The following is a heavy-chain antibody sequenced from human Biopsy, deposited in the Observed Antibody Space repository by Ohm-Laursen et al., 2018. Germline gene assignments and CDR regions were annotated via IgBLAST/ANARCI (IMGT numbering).Heavy chain of an antibody. V-gene: IGHV4-4*07. Sequence: GTLFLTCTVSGASMTGYFWTWVRQPAGKGLEWIGHIYTIGDTTYNPSLESRVTMSLDTSKNQFSLKMTSLTAADTAVYFCAREDEGLLRALDLWGQGTMVTVSS. D-gene: IGHD3-3*01. J-gene: IGHJ3*01. CDR1: GASMTGYF. CDR3: AREDEGLLRALDL. CDR2: IYTIGDT.